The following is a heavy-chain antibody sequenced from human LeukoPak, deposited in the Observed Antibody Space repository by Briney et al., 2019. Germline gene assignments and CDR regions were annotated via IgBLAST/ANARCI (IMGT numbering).Heavy chain of an antibody. J-gene: IGHJ3*02. CDR3: ARGPDFRKQQLAPRPRTRAFDI. CDR2: IYYSGST. D-gene: IGHD6-13*01. CDR1: GGSISSYY. V-gene: IGHV4-59*12. Sequence: ASETLSLTCTVSGGSISSYYWSWIRQPPGKGLEWIGYIYYSGSTNYNPSLKSRVTISVDTSKNQFSLKLSSVTAADTAVYYCARGPDFRKQQLAPRPRTRAFDIWGQGTMVTVSS.